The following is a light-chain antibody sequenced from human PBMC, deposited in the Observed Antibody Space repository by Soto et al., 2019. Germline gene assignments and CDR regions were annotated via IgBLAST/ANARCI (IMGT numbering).Light chain of an antibody. Sequence: DIQMTQSPSSLSASVGDRVTITCRASQNIGTYLHWYQQKPGKAPKLLIFAASSLQSGVPSRFSGSGSETDFTLTVSSLQPEDFATYYCQQSYTSPPGLTFGGGTKVEI. CDR3: QQSYTSPPGLT. V-gene: IGKV1-39*01. CDR2: AAS. J-gene: IGKJ4*01. CDR1: QNIGTY.